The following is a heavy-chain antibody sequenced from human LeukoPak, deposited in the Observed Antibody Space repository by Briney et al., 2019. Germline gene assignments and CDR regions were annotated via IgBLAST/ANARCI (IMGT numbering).Heavy chain of an antibody. D-gene: IGHD3-3*01. CDR1: GFTFSSYS. J-gene: IGHJ4*02. Sequence: GGSLRLSCAASGFTFSSYSMNWVRQAPGKGLEWVSSISSSSSYIYYADSVKGRFTISRDNAKNSLYLQMNSLRAEDTALYYCAKGGHYDFWSGYFDYWGQGTLVTVSS. CDR3: AKGGHYDFWSGYFDY. V-gene: IGHV3-21*04. CDR2: ISSSSSYI.